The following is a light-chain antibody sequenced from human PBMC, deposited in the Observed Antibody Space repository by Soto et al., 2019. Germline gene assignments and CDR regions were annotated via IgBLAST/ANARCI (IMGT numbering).Light chain of an antibody. J-gene: IGLJ2*01. CDR3: QAWDSSTADVV. CDR2: QDS. Sequence: SSELTQPPSVSVSPGQTASITCSGGKLGDKYASWYQQKPVQSPVLVIYQDSKRPSGIPERFSGSNSGNTATLTISGTQAMDEADYYCQAWDSSTADVVFGGGTKVTVL. CDR1: KLGDKY. V-gene: IGLV3-1*01.